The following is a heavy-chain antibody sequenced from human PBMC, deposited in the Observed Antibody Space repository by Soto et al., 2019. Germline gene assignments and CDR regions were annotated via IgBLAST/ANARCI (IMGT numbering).Heavy chain of an antibody. CDR1: GFTFSSYW. D-gene: IGHD6-6*01. CDR2: INTDGSST. Sequence: PGGSLRLSCAASGFTFSSYWMHWVRQAPGKGLVWVSRINTDGSSTRYADSVKGRFTIYRDNAKNTLYLQMNSLRVDDTAVYYCAITYSSSSVAFDYWGQGILVTVSS. J-gene: IGHJ4*02. CDR3: AITYSSSSVAFDY. V-gene: IGHV3-74*01.